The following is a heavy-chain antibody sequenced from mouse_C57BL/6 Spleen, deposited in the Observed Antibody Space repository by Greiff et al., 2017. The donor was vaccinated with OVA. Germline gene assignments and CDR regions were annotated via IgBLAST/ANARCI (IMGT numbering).Heavy chain of an antibody. CDR1: GFSLTSYG. J-gene: IGHJ4*01. D-gene: IGHD1-1*01. Sequence: VKLQESGPGLVQPSQSLSITCTVSGFSLTSYGVHWVRQSPGKGLEWLGVIWSGGSTDYNAAFISRLGISKDNSKSQVFFKMNSLQADDTAIYYCASLYYYGSSYVEDAMDYWGQGTSVTVSS. V-gene: IGHV2-2*01. CDR2: IWSGGST. CDR3: ASLYYYGSSYVEDAMDY.